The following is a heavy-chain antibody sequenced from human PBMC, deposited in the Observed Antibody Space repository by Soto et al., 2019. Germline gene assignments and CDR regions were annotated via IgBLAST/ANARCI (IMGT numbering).Heavy chain of an antibody. CDR2: INDSGST. Sequence: SETLSLTCAVHSGSFSGFYWNWIRQPPGKGLESIGEINDSGSTRYNPSLKSRVTISVDTSKNQFSLRLNSVTAADTAVYYCARWGYCSNSICYPFDYWGQGIPVTVSS. V-gene: IGHV4-34*01. D-gene: IGHD2-2*01. J-gene: IGHJ4*02. CDR3: ARWGYCSNSICYPFDY. CDR1: SGSFSGFY.